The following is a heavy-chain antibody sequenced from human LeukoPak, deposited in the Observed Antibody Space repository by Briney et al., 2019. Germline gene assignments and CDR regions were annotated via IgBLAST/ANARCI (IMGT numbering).Heavy chain of an antibody. J-gene: IGHJ4*02. CDR2: ITPDGSDR. CDR3: ASGPLAAYCGGDCFDY. V-gene: IGHV3-7*01. D-gene: IGHD2-21*01. CDR1: GFTFNNYW. Sequence: GGSLRLSCAVSGFTFNNYWMSWVRQAPGKGLEWVANITPDGSDRYYVDSLKGRVTISRDNTKSSLYLQLNSLRAEDTAVYYCASGPLAAYCGGDCFDYWGQGTLVTVSS.